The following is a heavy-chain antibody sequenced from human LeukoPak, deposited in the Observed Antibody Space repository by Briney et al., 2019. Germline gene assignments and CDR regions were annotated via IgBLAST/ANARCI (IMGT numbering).Heavy chain of an antibody. CDR3: AKAANYDILTGYYLDY. V-gene: IGHV3-53*01. CDR2: IYTGGST. J-gene: IGHJ4*02. Sequence: GGSLRLSCAASGFIVSSNYMTWVRQAPGKGLEWVSVIYTGGSTYYADSVKGRFTISRDNSKNTLYLQMNNLRAEDTAIYYCAKAANYDILTGYYLDYWGQGTLATVSS. D-gene: IGHD3-9*01. CDR1: GFIVSSNY.